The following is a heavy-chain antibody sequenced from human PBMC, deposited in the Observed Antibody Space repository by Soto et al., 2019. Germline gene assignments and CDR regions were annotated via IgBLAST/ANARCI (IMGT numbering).Heavy chain of an antibody. D-gene: IGHD4-4*01. CDR2: IYYSGST. Sequence: SETLSLTCTVSGGSISSSSYYWGWIRQPPGKGLEWIGSIYYSGSTYYNPSLKSRVTISVDTSKNQFSLKLSSVTAADTAVYYCAREPPYNSNYQYYWGQGTLVTVSS. J-gene: IGHJ4*02. V-gene: IGHV4-39*02. CDR1: GGSISSSSYY. CDR3: AREPPYNSNYQYY.